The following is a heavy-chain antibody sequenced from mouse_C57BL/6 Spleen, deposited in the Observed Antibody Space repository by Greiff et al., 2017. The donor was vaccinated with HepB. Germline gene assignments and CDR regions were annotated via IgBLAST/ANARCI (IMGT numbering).Heavy chain of an antibody. D-gene: IGHD2-5*01. CDR3: TREGVYSNAMDY. Sequence: EVHLVESGEGLVKPGGSLKLSCAASGFTFSSYAMSWVRQTPEKRLEWVAYISSGGDYIYYADTVKGRFTISRDNARNTLHLQMSSLKSEDTAMYYCTREGVYSNAMDYWGQGTSVTVSS. V-gene: IGHV5-9-1*02. CDR2: ISSGGDYI. J-gene: IGHJ4*01. CDR1: GFTFSSYA.